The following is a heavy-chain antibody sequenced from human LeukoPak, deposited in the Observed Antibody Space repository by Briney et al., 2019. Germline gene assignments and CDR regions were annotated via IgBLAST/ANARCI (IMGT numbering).Heavy chain of an antibody. CDR1: GGSISSYY. CDR3: ARSYTSSWRSPFDL. V-gene: IGHV4-59*01. Sequence: PSETLSLTCTVSGGSISSYYWSWIRQPAGKGLEWIGNINYSSNPYYDPSLKSRVTISVDTSKNQFSLKLTSVTAADSAIYYCARSYTSSWRSPFDLWGQGALVTVSS. CDR2: INYSSNP. D-gene: IGHD6-13*01. J-gene: IGHJ4*02.